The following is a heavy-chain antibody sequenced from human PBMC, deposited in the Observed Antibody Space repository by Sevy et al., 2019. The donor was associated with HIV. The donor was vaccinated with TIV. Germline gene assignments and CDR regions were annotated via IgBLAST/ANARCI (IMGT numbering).Heavy chain of an antibody. Sequence: GGSLRLSCAASGFTVSSNYMSWVRQAPGKGLEWVSAIYSGGSTYYADSVKGRFTISRDNSKNTLYLQMNSLRAEDTAVYYCARGWGDRSGYYPLDYWGQGTLVTVSS. CDR3: ARGWGDRSGYYPLDY. CDR2: IYSGGST. V-gene: IGHV3-66*01. CDR1: GFTVSSNY. D-gene: IGHD3-22*01. J-gene: IGHJ4*02.